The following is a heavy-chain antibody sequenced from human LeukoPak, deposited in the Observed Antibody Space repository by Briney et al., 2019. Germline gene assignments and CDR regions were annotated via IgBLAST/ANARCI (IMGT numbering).Heavy chain of an antibody. J-gene: IGHJ4*02. V-gene: IGHV4-34*01. CDR1: DGSFSGYY. Sequence: SETLSLTCAVYDGSFSGYYWSWIRQPPGKGLEWIGEINHSGSTNYNPSLKSGVTISLDTTTSQFSLKLRYMTAADTAVYYSARGLNDSWTGETYWGQGTLVTVSS. CDR2: INHSGST. D-gene: IGHD3-3*01. CDR3: ARGLNDSWTGETY.